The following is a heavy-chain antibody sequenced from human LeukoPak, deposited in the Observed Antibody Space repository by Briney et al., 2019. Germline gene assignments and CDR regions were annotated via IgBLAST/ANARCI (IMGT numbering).Heavy chain of an antibody. J-gene: IGHJ4*02. CDR2: INPNSGGT. D-gene: IGHD3-9*01. V-gene: IGHV1-2*02. CDR3: ARDPIYDILTGYSLDY. CDR1: GYTFTGYY. Sequence: ASVKVSCKASGYTFTGYYMHWVRQAPGQGLEWMGWINPNSGGTNYAQKFQGRVTVTRDTSISTAYMELSRLRSDDTAVYYCARDPIYDILTGYSLDYWGQGTLVTVSS.